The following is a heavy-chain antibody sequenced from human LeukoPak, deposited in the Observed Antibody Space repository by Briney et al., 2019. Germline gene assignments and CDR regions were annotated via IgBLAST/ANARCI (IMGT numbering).Heavy chain of an antibody. V-gene: IGHV4-34*01. CDR2: INHSGST. Sequence: SETLSLTCAVYGGSFSGYYWSWIRQPPGKGLEWIGEINHSGSTNYNPSLKSRATISVDTSKNQFSLKLSSVTAADTAVYYCARERVLYYDILTGYRNDAFDIWGQGTMVTVSS. J-gene: IGHJ3*02. CDR3: ARERVLYYDILTGYRNDAFDI. CDR1: GGSFSGYY. D-gene: IGHD3-9*01.